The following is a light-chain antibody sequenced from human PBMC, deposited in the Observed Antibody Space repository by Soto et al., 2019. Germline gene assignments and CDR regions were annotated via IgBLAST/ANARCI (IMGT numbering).Light chain of an antibody. J-gene: IGKJ4*01. CDR3: QQRSNWPLT. Sequence: EIVLTQSPAHLSLSPGERATLSCRASQSVSSYLAWYQQKPGQAPRLLIYDASNRATGIPARCSGSGSGTDFTLTISSLEPEDFAVYYCQQRSNWPLTFGGGTK. CDR2: DAS. V-gene: IGKV3-11*01. CDR1: QSVSSY.